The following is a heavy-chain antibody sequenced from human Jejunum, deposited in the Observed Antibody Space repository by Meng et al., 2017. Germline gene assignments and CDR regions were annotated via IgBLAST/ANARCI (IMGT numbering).Heavy chain of an antibody. CDR3: TRTTRTPDN. Sequence: QVQLQEAGPGLVKPSGTLSLTCAVSGVSISSIYWWSWVRQPPGKGLECIGYIYYSGDTNYNPSLKNRVTMSLDMSKNQFSLKLSSVTAADTAVYYCTRTTRTPDNWGQGTLVTVSS. J-gene: IGHJ4*02. CDR2: IYYSGDT. V-gene: IGHV4-4*02. D-gene: IGHD4-23*01. CDR1: GVSISSIYW.